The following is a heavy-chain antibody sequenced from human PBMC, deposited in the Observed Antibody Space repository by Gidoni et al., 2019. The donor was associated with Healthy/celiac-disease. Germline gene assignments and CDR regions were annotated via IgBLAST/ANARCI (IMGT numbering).Heavy chain of an antibody. CDR1: GGTFSSYA. CDR2: IIPLFGTA. J-gene: IGHJ6*02. V-gene: IGHV1-69*01. Sequence: QVQLVQSGAEVTKPGSSVKVSCKASGGTFSSYAISWVRQAPGQGLEWMGGIIPLFGTANYAQKFQGRVTITADESTSTAYMELSSLRSEDTAVYYCARSPRAGYYFYYYYYGMDVWGQGTTVTVSS. CDR3: ARSPRAGYYFYYYYYGMDV. D-gene: IGHD3-9*01.